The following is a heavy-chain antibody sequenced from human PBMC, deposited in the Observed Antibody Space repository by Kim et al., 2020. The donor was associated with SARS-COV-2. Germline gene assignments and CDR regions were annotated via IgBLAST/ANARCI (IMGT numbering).Heavy chain of an antibody. D-gene: IGHD1-1*01. CDR3: ARGTVHSGMDV. J-gene: IGHJ6*02. V-gene: IGHV3-74*01. CDR2: MSSDGGTT. Sequence: GGSLRLSCAASGFTLSGHWMNWVRQAPGKGLLWVSRMSSDGGTTHYADSVKGRFVISRDNAKNTLYLQMNSLRAEDTAVYYCARGTVHSGMDVWVQGTTVTVSS. CDR1: GFTLSGHW.